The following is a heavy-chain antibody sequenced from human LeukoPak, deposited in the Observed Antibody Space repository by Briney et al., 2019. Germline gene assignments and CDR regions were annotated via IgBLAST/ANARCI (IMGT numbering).Heavy chain of an antibody. CDR2: ISYDGSNK. Sequence: GRSLRLSCAASGFTFSSYAMHWVRQAPGKGLEWVAVISYDGSNKYYADSVKGRFTISRDNSKNTLYLQMNSLRAEDTAVYYCAKYLVREEYGSDRGQNYFDYWGQGTLVTVSS. J-gene: IGHJ4*02. V-gene: IGHV3-30-3*02. CDR1: GFTFSSYA. CDR3: AKYLVREEYGSDRGQNYFDY. D-gene: IGHD1-26*01.